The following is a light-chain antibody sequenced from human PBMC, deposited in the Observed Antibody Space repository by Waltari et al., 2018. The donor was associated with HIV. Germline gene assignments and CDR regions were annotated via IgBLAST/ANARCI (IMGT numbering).Light chain of an antibody. CDR3: CSYGGTYNV. CDR2: EVS. CDR1: SSDVGGYNS. V-gene: IGLV2-11*02. J-gene: IGLJ1*01. Sequence: QSALTQPRSVSGSPGQSVTISCPGTSSDVGGYNSFSWYQQHPGKAPKLLIYEVSKWPSGVPDRFSGSKSGNTASLTISGLRADDEADYYCCSYGGTYNVFGTGTKVTIL.